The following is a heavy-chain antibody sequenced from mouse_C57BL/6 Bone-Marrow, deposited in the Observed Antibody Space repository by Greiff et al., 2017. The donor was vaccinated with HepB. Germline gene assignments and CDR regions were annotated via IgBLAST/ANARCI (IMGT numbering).Heavy chain of an antibody. D-gene: IGHD1-1*01. CDR2: IDPANGNT. Sequence: VQLQQSVAELVRPGASVKLSCTASGFNIKNTYMHWVKQRPEQGLEWIGRIDPANGNTKYAPKFQGKATITADPSSTTAYLQLSSLTSEDTAIYYCASYYGSSYYYYAMDYWGQGTSVTVSS. V-gene: IGHV14-3*01. CDR3: ASYYGSSYYYYAMDY. CDR1: GFNIKNTY. J-gene: IGHJ4*01.